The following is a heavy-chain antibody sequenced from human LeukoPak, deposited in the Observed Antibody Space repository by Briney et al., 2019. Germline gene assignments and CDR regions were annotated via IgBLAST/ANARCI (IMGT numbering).Heavy chain of an antibody. CDR2: INHSGST. Sequence: PSETLSLTCAVYGGSFSGYYWSWIRQPPAKGLEWIGEINHSGSTNYNPSLKSRVTISVDTSKNQFSLKLSSVTAADTAVYYCARVGGRGLRFLEWFRWFDPWGQGTLVTVSS. V-gene: IGHV4-34*01. CDR1: GGSFSGYY. CDR3: ARVGGRGLRFLEWFRWFDP. J-gene: IGHJ5*02. D-gene: IGHD3-3*01.